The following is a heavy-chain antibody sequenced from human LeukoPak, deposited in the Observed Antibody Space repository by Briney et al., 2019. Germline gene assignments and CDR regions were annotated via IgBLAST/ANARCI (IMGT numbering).Heavy chain of an antibody. CDR1: GFTFSTYW. D-gene: IGHD3-22*01. CDR3: ATDRGYSSFDY. CDR2: MHPDGSQK. J-gene: IGHJ4*02. V-gene: IGHV3-7*01. Sequence: GGSLRLSCEGSGFTFSTYWMDWVRQSPGKRLEWVASMHPDGSQKDYGESVKGRFSISRDNAKKSLYLQMNSLRAEDTATYYCATDRGYSSFDYWGQGTLVTVSS.